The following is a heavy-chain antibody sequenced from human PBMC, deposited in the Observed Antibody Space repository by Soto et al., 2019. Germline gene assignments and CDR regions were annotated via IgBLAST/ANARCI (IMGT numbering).Heavy chain of an antibody. V-gene: IGHV4-4*02. Sequence: SQTRPLSCAGSGGSISTSNWWGWVRQPPGKGLEWIGEIYHSGSTNYNPSLKSRVTISVDKSKNQFSLKLSSVTAADTAVYYCARGLSYSYGYFDYWGQGT. CDR1: GGSISTSNW. CDR2: IYHSGST. D-gene: IGHD5-18*01. J-gene: IGHJ4*02. CDR3: ARGLSYSYGYFDY.